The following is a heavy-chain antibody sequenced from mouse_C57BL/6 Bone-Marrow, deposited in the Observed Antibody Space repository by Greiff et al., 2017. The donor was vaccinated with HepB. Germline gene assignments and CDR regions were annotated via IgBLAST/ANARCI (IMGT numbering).Heavy chain of an antibody. CDR2: INPYNGGT. CDR1: GYTFTDYY. Sequence: VQLKQSGPVLVKPGASVKMSCKASGYTFTDYYMNWVKQSHGKSLEWIGVINPYNGGTSYNQKFKGKATLTVDKSSSTAYMELNSLTSEDSAVYYCARCSYFYWYFDVWGTGTTVTVSS. V-gene: IGHV1-19*01. J-gene: IGHJ1*03. D-gene: IGHD2-10*01. CDR3: ARCSYFYWYFDV.